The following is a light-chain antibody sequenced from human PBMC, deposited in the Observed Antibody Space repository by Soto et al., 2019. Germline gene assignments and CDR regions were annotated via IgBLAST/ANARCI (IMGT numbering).Light chain of an antibody. CDR1: QSVSSSY. J-gene: IGKJ1*01. CDR3: QQDGSSPNT. CDR2: GAS. V-gene: IGKV3-20*01. Sequence: EIVLTQSPGTLSLSPGERATLSCRASQSVSSSYFAWYQQKPGQAPRLLIYGASSRATGIPDRFSGSGSVTDFTLTISRLEPEDFAVYYCQQDGSSPNTFGQGTKVEIK.